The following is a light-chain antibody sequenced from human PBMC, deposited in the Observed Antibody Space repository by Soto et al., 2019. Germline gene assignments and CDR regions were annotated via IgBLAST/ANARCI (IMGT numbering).Light chain of an antibody. CDR3: CSYTSTNSRV. Sequence: QSALTQPASMSGSPGQSITISCNGTSNDVGGYNYVSWYQQHPGKAPKLMIFEVSNRPSGVSNRFSGSKSGNTASLTISGLQAEDEAYYYCCSYTSTNSRVFGGGTKLTVL. J-gene: IGLJ3*02. CDR1: SNDVGGYNY. CDR2: EVS. V-gene: IGLV2-14*01.